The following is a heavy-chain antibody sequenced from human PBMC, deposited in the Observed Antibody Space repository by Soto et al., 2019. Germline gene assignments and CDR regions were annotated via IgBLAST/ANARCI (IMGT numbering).Heavy chain of an antibody. V-gene: IGHV1-46*01. CDR2: INPSGGST. CDR1: GYTFTSYY. Sequence: ASVKVSCKASGYTFTSYYMHWVRQAPGQGLEWMGIINPSGGSTSYAQKFQGRVTMTRDTSTSTVYMELSSLRSEDTAVYYCARVIGNRNGWDYYYYGMDVWGQGTTVTVSS. J-gene: IGHJ6*02. D-gene: IGHD6-25*01. CDR3: ARVIGNRNGWDYYYYGMDV.